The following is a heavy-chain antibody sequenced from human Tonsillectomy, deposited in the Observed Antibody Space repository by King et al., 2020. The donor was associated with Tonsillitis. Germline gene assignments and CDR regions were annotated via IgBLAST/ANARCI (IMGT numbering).Heavy chain of an antibody. CDR2: ISGSGGST. J-gene: IGHJ5*02. D-gene: IGHD4-17*01. CDR3: AKELTVTGVGNYFDP. V-gene: IGHV3-23*04. Sequence: VQLVESGGGLVQPGGSRRLSCAASGFTFSNYAMNWVRQAPGKGLEWVSVISGSGGSTYYADSVKGRFTVSRDNSKNTLSLQMNSLRAEDTAIYYCAKELTVTGVGNYFDPGGQEPWSPSPQ. CDR1: GFTFSNYA.